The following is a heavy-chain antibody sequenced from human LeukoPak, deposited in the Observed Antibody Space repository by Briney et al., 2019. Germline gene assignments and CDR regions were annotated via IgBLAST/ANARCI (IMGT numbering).Heavy chain of an antibody. Sequence: GGSLRLSCAASGFTFSGYSMNWVRQAPGKGLQWVSSITSSGTYKYYADSLKGRFDISRDNSKNTLYLQMNSLRAEDTAVYYCAKAPLYYYDSSGYYYVIDWGQGTLVTVSS. CDR3: AKAPLYYYDSSGYYYVID. J-gene: IGHJ4*02. V-gene: IGHV3-21*04. CDR2: ITSSGTYK. CDR1: GFTFSGYS. D-gene: IGHD3-22*01.